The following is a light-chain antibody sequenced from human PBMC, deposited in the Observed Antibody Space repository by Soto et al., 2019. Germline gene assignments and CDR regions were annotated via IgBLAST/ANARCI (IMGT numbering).Light chain of an antibody. Sequence: EIALTQSQATLSVSPGERATLSCRASQSVNSNLAWSQQKPGQAPRLLIYGASSRATGIPDRFSGSGSGTDFTLTISRLEPEDFAVYYCQQYGSSLWTFGQGTKVDIK. CDR3: QQYGSSLWT. CDR1: QSVNSN. CDR2: GAS. J-gene: IGKJ1*01. V-gene: IGKV3-20*01.